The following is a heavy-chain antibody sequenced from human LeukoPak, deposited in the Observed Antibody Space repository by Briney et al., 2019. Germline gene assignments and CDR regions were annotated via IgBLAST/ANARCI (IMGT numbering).Heavy chain of an antibody. V-gene: IGHV3-48*02. CDR1: GFTLSSYS. D-gene: IGHD4-23*01. J-gene: IGHJ4*02. CDR3: ARGGTTVVNRYSFDY. CDR2: ISSSSSTI. Sequence: GGSLRLSCAASGFTLSSYSMNWVRQAPGKGLEWVSCISSSSSTIYYADSVKGRFTISRDNAKNSLYLQMNSLRDEDTAVYYCARGGTTVVNRYSFDYWGQGTLVTVSS.